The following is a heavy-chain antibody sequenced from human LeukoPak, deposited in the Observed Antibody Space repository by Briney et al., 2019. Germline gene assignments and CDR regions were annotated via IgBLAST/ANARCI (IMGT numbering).Heavy chain of an antibody. CDR3: ARGTAVTAGIDY. Sequence: GGSLRLSCAVSGFNFSTYWVHWVRQAPGKGPVWVSLINSDGSATTYGDSAKGRFTVSRDNDKNTVFLEMNSLKVEDTAVYYCARGTAVTAGIDYWGQGTLVTVSS. D-gene: IGHD6-13*01. V-gene: IGHV3-74*03. CDR1: GFNFSTYW. J-gene: IGHJ4*02. CDR2: INSDGSAT.